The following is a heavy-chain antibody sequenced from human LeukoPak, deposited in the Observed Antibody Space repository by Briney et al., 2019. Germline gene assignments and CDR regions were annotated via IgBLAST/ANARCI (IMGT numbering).Heavy chain of an antibody. J-gene: IGHJ4*02. Sequence: PGRSLRLSCAASGFTFSSYGMHWVRQAPGKGLEWVAVISYDGSNKYYADSVKGRFTISRDNSKNTLYLQMNSLRAEDTAVYYCARGLARGSSPYDYWGQGTLVTVSS. V-gene: IGHV3-30*03. CDR3: ARGLARGSSPYDY. CDR1: GFTFSSYG. D-gene: IGHD6-6*01. CDR2: ISYDGSNK.